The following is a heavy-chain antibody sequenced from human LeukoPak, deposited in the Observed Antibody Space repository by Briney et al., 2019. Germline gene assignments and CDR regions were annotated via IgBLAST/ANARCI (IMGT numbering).Heavy chain of an antibody. V-gene: IGHV3-7*04. CDR1: GFSFSSYW. D-gene: IGHD3-22*01. CDR3: ARGAWWYDSSGYSN. Sequence: PGGSLRLSCVGSGFSFSSYWMIWVRQAPGKGLEWVANIKQDGSEEYYVDSVKGRFTISRDNAKNSLYLQMNSLRAEDTAVYYCARGAWWYDSSGYSNWGQGILVTVSS. CDR2: IKQDGSEE. J-gene: IGHJ4*02.